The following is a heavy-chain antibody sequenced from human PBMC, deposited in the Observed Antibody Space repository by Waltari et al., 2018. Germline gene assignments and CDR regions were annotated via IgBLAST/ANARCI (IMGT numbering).Heavy chain of an antibody. CDR1: GGSFSGYY. V-gene: IGHV4-34*01. Sequence: QVQLQQWGAGLLKPSEPLSLTCAVYGGSFSGYYWSWIRQPPGKGLEWIGEINHSGSTNYNPSLNSRVTISVDTSKNQFSLKLSSVTAADTAVYYCARSLRGGLFDPWGQGTLVTVSS. CDR3: ARSLRGGLFDP. CDR2: INHSGST. J-gene: IGHJ5*02. D-gene: IGHD3-10*01.